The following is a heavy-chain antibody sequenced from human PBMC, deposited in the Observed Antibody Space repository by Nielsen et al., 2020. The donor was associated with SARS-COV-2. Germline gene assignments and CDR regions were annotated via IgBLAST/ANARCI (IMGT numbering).Heavy chain of an antibody. J-gene: IGHJ6*03. D-gene: IGHD5-18*01. CDR3: ARERVPGYSYGYDYYYYMDV. V-gene: IGHV1-2*06. CDR1: GYTFTSYG. Sequence: ASVKVSCKASGYTFTSYGISWVRQAPGQGLEWMGRINPNSGGTNYAQKFQGRVTMTRDTSISTAYMELSRLRSDDTAVYYCARERVPGYSYGYDYYYYMDVWGKGTTVTVSS. CDR2: INPNSGGT.